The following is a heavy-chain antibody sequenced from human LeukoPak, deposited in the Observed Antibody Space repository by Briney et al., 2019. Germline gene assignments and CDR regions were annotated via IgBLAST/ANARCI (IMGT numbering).Heavy chain of an antibody. V-gene: IGHV3-48*03. Sequence: GGSLRLSCAVSGFTFSSYEMNWVRQAPGKGLEWVSYITRDASTIYYADSVKGRFTISRDNAKNSLYPRMNSLRAEDTAVYYCARGHSSGYYNWFDPWGQGTLVTVSS. CDR3: ARGHSSGYYNWFDP. D-gene: IGHD3-22*01. CDR1: GFTFSSYE. CDR2: ITRDASTI. J-gene: IGHJ5*02.